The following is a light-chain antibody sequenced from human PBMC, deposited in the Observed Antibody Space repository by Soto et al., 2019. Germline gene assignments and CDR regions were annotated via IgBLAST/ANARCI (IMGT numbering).Light chain of an antibody. CDR3: SSYAGTYNLYF. CDR1: SSNIGAGYD. CDR2: GNI. J-gene: IGLJ1*01. Sequence: QSVLTQPPSVSGAPGQRVTISCTGSSSNIGAGYDVHWYQQRPGTAPKLLIFGNINRPSGVPDRFSGSKSGNTASLTVSGLQAEDEADYYCSSYAGTYNLYFFGTGTKV. V-gene: IGLV1-40*01.